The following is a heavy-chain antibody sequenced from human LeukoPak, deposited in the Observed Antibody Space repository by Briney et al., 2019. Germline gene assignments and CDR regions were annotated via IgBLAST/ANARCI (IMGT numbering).Heavy chain of an antibody. D-gene: IGHD5-18*01. J-gene: IGHJ4*02. Sequence: GGSLRLSCAASGFTVSTNYISWVRQAPGKGLEWVALIYSAGTTHADSVRGRFTISRDKSKNMLYLQMNSLRAEDTAVYFCARAQGGKIQLWDYYFDYWGQGTLVTVSS. CDR3: ARAQGGKIQLWDYYFDY. V-gene: IGHV3-66*01. CDR1: GFTVSTNY. CDR2: IYSAGTT.